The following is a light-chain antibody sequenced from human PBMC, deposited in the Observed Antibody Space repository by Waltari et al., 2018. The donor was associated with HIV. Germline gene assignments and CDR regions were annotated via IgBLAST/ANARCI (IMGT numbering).Light chain of an antibody. J-gene: IGLJ2*01. CDR3: GSYTTTSTLGV. CDR2: DVT. V-gene: IGLV2-14*03. Sequence: QSALTQPASVSGSPGQSITISCIGSSSDVGAYDYVSWYQHHPGKAPKLLIYDVTHRPSGISARFSGSKSGNTAPLTISGLQADDEADYYCGSYTTTSTLGVFGGGTKLTVL. CDR1: SSDVGAYDY.